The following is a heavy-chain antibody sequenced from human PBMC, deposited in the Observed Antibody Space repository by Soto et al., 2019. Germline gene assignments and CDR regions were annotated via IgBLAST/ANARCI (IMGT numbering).Heavy chain of an antibody. Sequence: QLQLQESGPGLVKPSETLSLTCTVSGGSISSSSYSWGWIRQPPGKGLEWIGGLYYSGSTYYNPSLKSRVTVSVDTSKNQFSRKLSFVTAADTAVYYCARQGYDILTGRIYYYYYYYMAVWGKGTTVTVSS. J-gene: IGHJ6*03. V-gene: IGHV4-39*01. CDR3: ARQGYDILTGRIYYYYYYYMAV. D-gene: IGHD3-9*01. CDR2: LYYSGST. CDR1: GGSISSSSYS.